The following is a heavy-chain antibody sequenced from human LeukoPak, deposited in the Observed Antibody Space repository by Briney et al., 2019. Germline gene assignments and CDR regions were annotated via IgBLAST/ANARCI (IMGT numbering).Heavy chain of an antibody. CDR3: ARRLPGGGITIFGVITGGWFDP. V-gene: IGHV4-61*02. Sequence: SETLSLTCTVSGDSISSGSYYWTWIRQPAGKGLEWIGRVYTSGSTYYNPSLKSRVTIGVDTSKSQFSLKLRSVTAADTAVYYCARRLPGGGITIFGVITGGWFDPWGPGTLVTVSS. CDR1: GDSISSGSYY. CDR2: VYTSGST. J-gene: IGHJ5*02. D-gene: IGHD3-3*01.